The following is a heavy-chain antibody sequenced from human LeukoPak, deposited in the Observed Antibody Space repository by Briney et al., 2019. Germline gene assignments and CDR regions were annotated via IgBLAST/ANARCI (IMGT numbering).Heavy chain of an antibody. CDR2: IRSKAYGGTT. CDR1: GFTFGDYA. J-gene: IGHJ3*02. D-gene: IGHD2-2*01. CDR3: TRSHSGDQLLFPDAFDI. V-gene: IGHV3-49*04. Sequence: GGSLRLSCTASGFTFGDYAMSWVRQAPGKGLEGVGFIRSKAYGGTTEYGASVKGRFTISRDDSKSIAYLQMNSLKTEDTAVYYCTRSHSGDQLLFPDAFDIWGQGTMVTVSS.